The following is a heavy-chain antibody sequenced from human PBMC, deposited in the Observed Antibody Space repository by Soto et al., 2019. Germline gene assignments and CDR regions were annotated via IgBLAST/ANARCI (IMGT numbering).Heavy chain of an antibody. CDR2: INPNSGGT. V-gene: IGHV1-2*04. CDR3: AVLSRNWNYTFDY. CDR1: GYTFTGYY. D-gene: IGHD1-7*01. Sequence: EASVQVSCKASGYTFTGYYMHWVRQAPGQGLEWMGWINPNSGGTNYAQKFQGWVTMTRDTSISTAYMELSRLRSDDTAVYYCAVLSRNWNYTFDYWGQGTLVTVSS. J-gene: IGHJ4*02.